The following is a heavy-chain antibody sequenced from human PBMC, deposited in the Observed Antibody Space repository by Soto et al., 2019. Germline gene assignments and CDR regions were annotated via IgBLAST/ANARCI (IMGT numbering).Heavy chain of an antibody. CDR3: AKESMPEHYGDTLFDY. CDR1: GFSFANYA. J-gene: IGHJ4*02. CDR2: FSAGCRA. D-gene: IGHD4-17*01. V-gene: IGHV3-23*01. Sequence: EVQLLASGGGLVQRGGSLRLSCEASGFSFANYALSWVRQAPGKGLEWVATFSAGCRAYYADSVKGRFTIAKDISKNTMHLQASSLRADDTAVYYCAKESMPEHYGDTLFDYWGQGTRVTVSS.